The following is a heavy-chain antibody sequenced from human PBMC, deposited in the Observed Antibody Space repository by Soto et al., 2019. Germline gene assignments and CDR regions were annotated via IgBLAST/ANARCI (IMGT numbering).Heavy chain of an antibody. J-gene: IGHJ6*02. D-gene: IGHD2-8*01. V-gene: IGHV4-34*01. CDR3: ARVVSVHAIRGPYYYYYGMDV. CDR1: GGPFSGYY. Sequence: SETLSLTCAVYGGPFSGYYWSWIRQPPGKGLEWIGEINHSGSTNYNPSLKSRVTISVDTSKNQFSLKLSSVTAADTAVYYCARVVSVHAIRGPYYYYYGMDVWGQGTTVTVSS. CDR2: INHSGST.